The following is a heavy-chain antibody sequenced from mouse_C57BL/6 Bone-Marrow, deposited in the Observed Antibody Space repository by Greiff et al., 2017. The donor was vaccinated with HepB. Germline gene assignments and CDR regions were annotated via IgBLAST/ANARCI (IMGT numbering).Heavy chain of an antibody. J-gene: IGHJ4*01. CDR1: GFTFSDYG. CDR2: ISNLAYSI. D-gene: IGHD1-1*01. V-gene: IGHV5-15*01. CDR3: ARKGDYHGSSYAMDY. Sequence: EVKLMESGGGLVQPGGSLKLSCAASGFTFSDYGMAWVRQAPRKGPEWVAFISNLAYSIYYADTVTGRFTISRENAKNTLYLEMSSLRSEDTAMYYCARKGDYHGSSYAMDYWGQGTSVTVSS.